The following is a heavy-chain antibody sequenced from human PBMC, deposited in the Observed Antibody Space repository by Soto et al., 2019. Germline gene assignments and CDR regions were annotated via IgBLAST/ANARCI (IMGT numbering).Heavy chain of an antibody. CDR3: AKGPDNWNYFSFGTGGLKK. J-gene: IGHJ4*02. CDR2: ISGSGGST. Sequence: GGSLRLSCAASGFTFSSYAMSWVRQAPGKGLEWVSAISGSGGSTYYADSVKGRFTISRDNSKNTLYLQMNSLRAEDTAVYYCAKGPDNWNYFSFGTGGLKKWGQGTLVTVSS. D-gene: IGHD1-7*01. V-gene: IGHV3-23*01. CDR1: GFTFSSYA.